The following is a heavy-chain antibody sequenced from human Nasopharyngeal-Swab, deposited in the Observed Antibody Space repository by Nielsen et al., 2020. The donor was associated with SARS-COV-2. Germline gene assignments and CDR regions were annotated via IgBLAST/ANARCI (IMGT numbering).Heavy chain of an antibody. V-gene: IGHV5-51*01. J-gene: IGHJ4*02. Sequence: GESLKISCKGSGYNITTYWIGWVRQMPGKGLEWMGIIYPGDSDTRYSPSFQGQVTISADKSISTAYLQWSSLKASDTAMYYCAMFSTVAGTYQLDYWGQGTLVTVSS. CDR1: GYNITTYW. CDR2: IYPGDSDT. CDR3: AMFSTVAGTYQLDY. D-gene: IGHD6-19*01.